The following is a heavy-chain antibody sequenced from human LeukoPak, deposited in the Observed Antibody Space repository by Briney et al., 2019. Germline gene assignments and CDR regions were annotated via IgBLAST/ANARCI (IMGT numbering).Heavy chain of an antibody. D-gene: IGHD3-3*01. CDR2: INPNSGGT. V-gene: IGHV1-2*02. J-gene: IGHJ4*02. CDR3: AASPKLIGVVPAAWG. CDR1: GYTFTGYY. Sequence: ASVKVSCKASGYTFTGYYMHWVRQAPGQGLEWMGWINPNSGGTNYAQKFQGRVTMTRDTSISTAYMELSSLRSEDTAVYYCAASPKLIGVVPAAWGWGQGTLVTVSS.